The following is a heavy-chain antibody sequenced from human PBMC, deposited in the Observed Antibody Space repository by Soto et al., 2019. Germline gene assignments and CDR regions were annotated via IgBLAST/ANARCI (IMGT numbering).Heavy chain of an antibody. D-gene: IGHD2-2*01. J-gene: IGHJ4*02. CDR1: GFTFSSYG. CDR2: ISYDGSNK. V-gene: IGHV3-30*18. Sequence: GGSLRLSCAASGFTFSSYGMHWVRQAPGKGLEWVAVISYDGSNKYYADSVKGRFTISRDNSKNTLYLQMNSLRAEDTAVYYCAKEKPAAYFDYWGQGTLVTVSS. CDR3: AKEKPAAYFDY.